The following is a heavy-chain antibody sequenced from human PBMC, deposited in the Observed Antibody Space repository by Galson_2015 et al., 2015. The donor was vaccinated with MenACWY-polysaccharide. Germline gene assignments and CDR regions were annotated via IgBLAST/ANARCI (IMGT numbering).Heavy chain of an antibody. CDR2: VSGSGGTT. D-gene: IGHD2-2*02. CDR1: GFTFSSCV. CDR3: ATVPSAILGLNDYYYYGLEV. J-gene: IGHJ6*02. Sequence: SLRLSCAASGFTFSSCVMAWVRQAPGKGLEWVSGVSGSGGTTDYADSVKGRFTISRDNSRSTVYLHMNSLRAEDTAVYYCATVPSAILGLNDYYYYGLEVWGQGTTVTVSS. V-gene: IGHV3-23*01.